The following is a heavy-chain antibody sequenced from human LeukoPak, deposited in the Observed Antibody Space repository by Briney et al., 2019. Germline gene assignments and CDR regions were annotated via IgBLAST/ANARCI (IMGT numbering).Heavy chain of an antibody. D-gene: IGHD1-20*01. V-gene: IGHV3-73*01. CDR3: ASNFNWRFEY. CDR1: GFTFSGSA. J-gene: IGHJ4*02. Sequence: GGSLRLSCAASGFTFSGSAMHWVRQASGKGLEWVGRIRSQANGYATAYAASVKGRFTISRDDSKNTAYLQMNSLKTEDTAVYYCASNFNWRFEYWGQGTLVTVSS. CDR2: IRSQANGYAT.